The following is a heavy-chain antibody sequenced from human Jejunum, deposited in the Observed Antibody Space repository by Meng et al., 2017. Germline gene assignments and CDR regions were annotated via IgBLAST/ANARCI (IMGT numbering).Heavy chain of an antibody. Sequence: GESLMTSCAASGFTFSSYWMSWVRQAPGKGLEWVANIKQDGSEKYYVDSVKGRFTISRDNAKNSLYLQMNSLRAEDTAVYYCARDHVRSGYRIRVFDYWGQGKQVNGAS. J-gene: IGHJ4*01. CDR3: ARDHVRSGYRIRVFDY. CDR1: GFTFSSYW. D-gene: IGHD5-12*01. V-gene: IGHV3-7*01. CDR2: IKQDGSEK.